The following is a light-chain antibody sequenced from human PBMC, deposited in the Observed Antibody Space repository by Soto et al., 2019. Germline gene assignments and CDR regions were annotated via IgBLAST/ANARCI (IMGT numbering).Light chain of an antibody. CDR1: QAVPNN. J-gene: IGKJ5*01. Sequence: DIHFTQSPSFLSASVGDRATISCRPSQAVPNNMAWYQQKPGKTPKLLIYEESTLPSGVPSRFSGRESGTQFTLTIDRLQPEDFETYYCQQVKTYPRTFGGGTRLEIK. CDR3: QQVKTYPRT. V-gene: IGKV1-9*01. CDR2: EES.